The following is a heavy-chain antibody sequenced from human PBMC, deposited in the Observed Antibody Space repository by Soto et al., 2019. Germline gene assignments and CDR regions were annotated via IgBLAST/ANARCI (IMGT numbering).Heavy chain of an antibody. CDR1: GFTFSSYW. CDR3: ARGGFWNGYSEISH. J-gene: IGHJ4*02. Sequence: EVQLVESWGGLVQPGGSLRLSCTASGFTFSSYWMHWVRQAPGKGLVWVSRLNSDGSSTSYADSVKGRFTISRDDAKNTLYLQMNSLRAEDTAVYYCARGGFWNGYSEISHWGQGTLVTVSS. V-gene: IGHV3-74*01. CDR2: LNSDGSST. D-gene: IGHD3-3*01.